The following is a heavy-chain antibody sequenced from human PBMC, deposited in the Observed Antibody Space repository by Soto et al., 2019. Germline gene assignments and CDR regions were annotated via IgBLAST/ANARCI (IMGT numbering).Heavy chain of an antibody. CDR1: GFTFSSYA. J-gene: IGHJ4*02. CDR2: ISGSDGKT. D-gene: IGHD3-3*01. CDR3: ARWSYLDY. Sequence: GGSLRLSCAASGFTFSSYAMHWVRQAPGKGLEWVSTISGSDGKTFYADSVKGRFSISRDTSQNTLYLQMNSLRADDTAIYYCARWSYLDYWGQGTRVTVSS. V-gene: IGHV3-23*01.